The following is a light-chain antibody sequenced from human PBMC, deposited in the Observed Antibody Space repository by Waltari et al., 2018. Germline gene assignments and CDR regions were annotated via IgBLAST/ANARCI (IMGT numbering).Light chain of an antibody. Sequence: VLTQSPATLSLSPGERATLSCRARQIVSKYLAGYQQKPGQAPRLLIFDASNRATGIPARFSGSGSGTEFSLTISSLEPEDFAVYYCQQRGTYLGLTFGGGTKVDIK. J-gene: IGKJ4*01. CDR2: DAS. CDR1: QIVSKY. CDR3: QQRGTYLGLT. V-gene: IGKV3-11*01.